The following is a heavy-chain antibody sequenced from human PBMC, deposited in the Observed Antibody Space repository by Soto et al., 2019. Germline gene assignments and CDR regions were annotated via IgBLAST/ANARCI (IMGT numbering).Heavy chain of an antibody. CDR2: VNAANGNT. V-gene: IGHV1-3*01. J-gene: IGHJ6*02. CDR3: AQGKVESYYNSSGPSWYYYYGMDV. D-gene: IGHD3-22*01. CDR1: GYSFTSYI. Sequence: GASVKVSCKASGYSFTSYIIHWVRQAPGQRLEWMGWVNAANGNTKYSQKFQGRVTITRDTSASTAHMELSSLTSEDTALYYCAQGKVESYYNSSGPSWYYYYGMDVWGQGTTVTVSS.